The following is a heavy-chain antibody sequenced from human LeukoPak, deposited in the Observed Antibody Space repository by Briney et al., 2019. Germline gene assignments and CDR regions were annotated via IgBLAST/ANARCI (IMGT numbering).Heavy chain of an antibody. Sequence: SETLSLTCTVSGASISRYYGTWIRQPPGKGLEWIGYNSYSGSTNYNPSLKSRVTLSVDTSKNQFSLKLTSMTAADTAEYYCVGARIAEAGFSLDHWGQGTLVTVSS. CDR2: NSYSGST. CDR3: VGARIAEAGFSLDH. CDR1: GASISRYY. V-gene: IGHV4-59*01. D-gene: IGHD6-13*01. J-gene: IGHJ4*02.